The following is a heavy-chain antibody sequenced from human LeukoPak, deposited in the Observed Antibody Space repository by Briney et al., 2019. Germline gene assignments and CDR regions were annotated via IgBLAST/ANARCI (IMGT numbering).Heavy chain of an antibody. Sequence: SETLSLTCTVSGGSISSYYWSWLRQPPGKGLEWIGYIYYSGSTNYNPSLKSRLTMSVDTSKTQFALKLSSVTAPDTAVYYCARVTPHRHITIFVAANWFDPWGQGTLVTVSS. CDR3: ARVTPHRHITIFVAANWFDP. CDR2: IYYSGST. CDR1: GGSISSYY. J-gene: IGHJ5*02. V-gene: IGHV4-59*01. D-gene: IGHD3-3*01.